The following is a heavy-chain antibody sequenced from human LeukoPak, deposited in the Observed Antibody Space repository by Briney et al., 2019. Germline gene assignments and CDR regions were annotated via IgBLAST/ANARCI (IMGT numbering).Heavy chain of an antibody. J-gene: IGHJ4*02. CDR1: GGSISSYY. CDR2: IYYSGST. D-gene: IGHD3-22*01. V-gene: IGHV4-59*01. Sequence: PSETLSLTCTVSGGSISSYYWSWIRQPPGKGLEWIGYIYYSGSTNYNPSLKSRVTISVDTSKNQFSLKLSSVTAADTAVYYCARGSPYYYDSSGYRFQIGYYFDYWGQGTLVTVSS. CDR3: ARGSPYYYDSSGYRFQIGYYFDY.